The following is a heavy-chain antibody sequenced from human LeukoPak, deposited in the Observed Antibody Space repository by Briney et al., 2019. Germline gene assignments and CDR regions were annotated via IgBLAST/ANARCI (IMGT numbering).Heavy chain of an antibody. V-gene: IGHV3-21*01. Sequence: GGSLRLSCAASGFTFSSYSMNWVRQAPGKGLEWVSSISSSSSYIYYADSVKGRFTISRDNAKNSLYLQMNSLRAEDTAVYYCARGTAGYHSSYFDYWGQGTLVTVSS. J-gene: IGHJ4*02. CDR1: GFTFSSYS. CDR2: ISSSSSYI. D-gene: IGHD3-16*02. CDR3: ARGTAGYHSSYFDY.